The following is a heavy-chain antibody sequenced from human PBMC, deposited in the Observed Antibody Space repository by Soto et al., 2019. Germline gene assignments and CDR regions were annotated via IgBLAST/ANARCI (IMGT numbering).Heavy chain of an antibody. CDR2: IYYSGST. CDR3: ARARVGDLDY. J-gene: IGHJ4*02. D-gene: IGHD1-26*01. V-gene: IGHV4-61*01. CDR1: GGSVSSGSYY. Sequence: SETLSLTCTVSGGSVSSGSYYWSWIRQPPGKGLEWIGYIYYSGSTNYNPSLKSRVTISVDTSKNQFSLKLSSVTAADTAVYYCARARVGDLDYWGQGTLVTVSS.